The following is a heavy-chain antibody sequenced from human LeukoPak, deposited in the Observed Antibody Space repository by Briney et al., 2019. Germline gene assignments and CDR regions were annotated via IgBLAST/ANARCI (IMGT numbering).Heavy chain of an antibody. V-gene: IGHV1-69*06. CDR3: AREYSGYDYVAGY. CDR1: GGTFSRYA. J-gene: IGHJ4*02. D-gene: IGHD5-12*01. Sequence: SVKVSCKASGGTFSRYAISWVRQAPGQGLEWMGGIIPIFGTANYAQKFQGRVTITADKSTSTAYMELSSLRSEDTAVYYCAREYSGYDYVAGYWGQGTLVTVSS. CDR2: IIPIFGTA.